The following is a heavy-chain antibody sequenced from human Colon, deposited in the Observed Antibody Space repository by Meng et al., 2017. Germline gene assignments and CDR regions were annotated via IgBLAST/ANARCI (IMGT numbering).Heavy chain of an antibody. V-gene: IGHV4-4*02. CDR3: ARDAGGYSYGRNLQYFDY. CDR1: GGSISRSDW. D-gene: IGHD5-18*01. J-gene: IGHJ4*02. CDR2: IYYSGST. Sequence: QVEAQVSGPGLVKPAETLSLPCAVSGGSISRSDWWSWVRQPPGKGLEWIGYIYYSGSTYYNPSLKSRVTISVDTSKNQFSLKLSSVTAADTAVYYCARDAGGYSYGRNLQYFDYWGQGTLVTVSS.